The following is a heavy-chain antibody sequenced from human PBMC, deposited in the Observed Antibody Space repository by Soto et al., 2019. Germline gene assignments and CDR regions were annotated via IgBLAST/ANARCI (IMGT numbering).Heavy chain of an antibody. V-gene: IGHV3-48*03. J-gene: IGHJ6*02. CDR2: ISSSGSTI. D-gene: IGHD3-3*01. Sequence: EVQLVESGGGLVQPGGSLRLSCAASGFTFSSYEMNWVRQAPGKGLEWVSYISSSGSTIYYADSVKGRFTISRDNAKNSLYLQMNSLRAEDTAVYYCARENYDFWSDHGMDVWGQGTTVTVSS. CDR3: ARENYDFWSDHGMDV. CDR1: GFTFSSYE.